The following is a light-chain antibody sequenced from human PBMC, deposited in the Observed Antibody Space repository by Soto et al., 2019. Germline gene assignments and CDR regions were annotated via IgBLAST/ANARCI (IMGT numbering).Light chain of an antibody. CDR3: SSYTSTSTLHYV. CDR2: EVS. CDR1: SSDVGDYNY. J-gene: IGLJ1*01. Sequence: QSLLTHPASVSGSPGQSITISCTGTSSDVGDYNYVSWYQQHPGKAPKLMIYEVSNRPSGVSNRFSGSKSGNTASLTISGLQAEDEADYFCSSYTSTSTLHYVFGTGTKVTVL. V-gene: IGLV2-14*01.